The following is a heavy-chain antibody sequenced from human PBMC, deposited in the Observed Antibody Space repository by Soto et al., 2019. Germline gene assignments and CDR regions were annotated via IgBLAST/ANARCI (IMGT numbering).Heavy chain of an antibody. V-gene: IGHV3-23*01. CDR3: AKDNGYSGYDFPIFDY. CDR1: GFTFRSYA. CDR2: ISGSGGST. J-gene: IGHJ4*02. Sequence: PGGSLGLSSAASGFTFRSYAMSWVRQAPGKGLEWVSAISGSGGSTYYADSVKGRFTISRDNSKNTLYLQMNSLRAEDTAVYYCAKDNGYSGYDFPIFDYWGQGTLVTVSS. D-gene: IGHD5-12*01.